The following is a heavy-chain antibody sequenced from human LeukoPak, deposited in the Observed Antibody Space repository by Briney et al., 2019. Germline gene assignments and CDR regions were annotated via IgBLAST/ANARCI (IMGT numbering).Heavy chain of an antibody. CDR1: GGSISSGGYY. D-gene: IGHD6-13*01. Sequence: SETLSLTCTVSGGSISSGGYYWSWIRQHPGKGLEYIGYIYYSGSTYSHPSLKSRVAISLDTSKNQFSLGLSSVTAADTALYYCAREIAASGTNWFDPWGQGMLVTASS. CDR3: AREIAASGTNWFDP. V-gene: IGHV4-31*03. J-gene: IGHJ5*02. CDR2: IYYSGST.